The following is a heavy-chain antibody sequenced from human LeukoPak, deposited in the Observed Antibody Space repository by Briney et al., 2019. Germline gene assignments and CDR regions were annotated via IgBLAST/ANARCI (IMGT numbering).Heavy chain of an antibody. CDR2: IRRKGNGGTT. J-gene: IGHJ4*02. CDR3: STSPSPVGY. D-gene: IGHD4-23*01. V-gene: IGHV3-49*03. CDR1: GFIFGDYG. Sequence: GGSLRLSCTAFGFIFGDYGMSWFRQAPGKGLEWVGFIRRKGNGGTTEYAASVKGRFTISRDDSKNIAYLQMNRLKTEDTAVYYCSTSPSPVGYWGQGTLVTVSS.